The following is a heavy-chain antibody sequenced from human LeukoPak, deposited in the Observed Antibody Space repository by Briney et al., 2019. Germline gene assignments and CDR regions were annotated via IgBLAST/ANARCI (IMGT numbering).Heavy chain of an antibody. J-gene: IGHJ4*02. CDR2: INSDGSST. CDR3: ARVGDSSGYYMDY. Sequence: PGGSLRLSCAASGFTFSTYWMHWVRQAPGKGLVWVSRINSDGSSTNYADSVKGRFTISRDNAKNTLYLQMNSLRPEDKALYYCARVGDSSGYYMDYWGQGTLVTVSS. CDR1: GFTFSTYW. D-gene: IGHD3-22*01. V-gene: IGHV3-74*01.